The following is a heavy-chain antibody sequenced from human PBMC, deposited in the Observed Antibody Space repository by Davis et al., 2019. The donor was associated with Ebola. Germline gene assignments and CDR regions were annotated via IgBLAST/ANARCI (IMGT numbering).Heavy chain of an antibody. J-gene: IGHJ4*02. V-gene: IGHV4-34*01. CDR2: INHSGST. CDR1: GGSFSGYY. Sequence: MPSETLSLTCAVYGGSFSGYYWSWIRQPPGKGLEWIGEINHSGSTKYNPSLKSRVTISVDTSKNQFSLKLSSVTAADTAVYYCARGWAYSGSYGRWGQGTLVTVSS. D-gene: IGHD1-26*01. CDR3: ARGWAYSGSYGR.